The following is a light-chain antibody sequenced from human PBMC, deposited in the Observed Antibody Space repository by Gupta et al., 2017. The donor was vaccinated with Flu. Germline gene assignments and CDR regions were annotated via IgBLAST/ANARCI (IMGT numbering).Light chain of an antibody. CDR2: KAS. CDR3: QQYNRYST. J-gene: IGKJ1*01. V-gene: IGKV1-5*03. CDR1: QSVRSW. Sequence: DIQMTQSPCTMSASVGDRVTITCRASQSVRSWLAWYKQRPGKAPSVLIYKASTLESGVPSRFSGSGSETEFTLTISSQQPDDFATYYCQQYNRYSTFGQGTRVEIK.